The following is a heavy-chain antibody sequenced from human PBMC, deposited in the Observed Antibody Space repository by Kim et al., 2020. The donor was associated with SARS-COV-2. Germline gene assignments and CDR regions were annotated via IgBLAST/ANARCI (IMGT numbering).Heavy chain of an antibody. CDR2: IKQDGSEK. V-gene: IGHV3-7*01. Sequence: GGSLRLSCAASGFTFSSYWMSWVRQAPGKGLEWVANIKQDGSEKYYVDSVKGRFTISRDNAKNSLYLQMNSLRAEDTAVYYCARALGLVRGVIITSYYYYYGMDVWGQGTTVTVSS. D-gene: IGHD3-10*01. CDR1: GFTFSSYW. J-gene: IGHJ6*02. CDR3: ARALGLVRGVIITSYYYYYGMDV.